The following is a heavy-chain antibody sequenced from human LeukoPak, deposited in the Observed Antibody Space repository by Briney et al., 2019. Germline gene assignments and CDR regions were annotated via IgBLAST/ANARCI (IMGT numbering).Heavy chain of an antibody. CDR2: IWYDGGNK. CDR3: AREDGGRGYYFDY. D-gene: IGHD3-22*01. Sequence: PGGSLRLSCAASGFTFSSYGMHWVRQAPGQGLEWVAVIWYDGGNKYYADSVKGRFTISRDNSKNTLYLQMNSLRAEDTAVYYCAREDGGRGYYFDYWGQGTLVTVSS. CDR1: GFTFSSYG. J-gene: IGHJ4*02. V-gene: IGHV3-33*01.